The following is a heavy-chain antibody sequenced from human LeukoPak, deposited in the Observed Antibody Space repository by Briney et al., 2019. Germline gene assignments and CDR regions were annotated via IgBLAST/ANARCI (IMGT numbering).Heavy chain of an antibody. CDR1: GFTFSHYS. D-gene: IGHD2-2*01. CDR2: ISTSSLYI. CDR3: AREYCSSTSCSLVDY. J-gene: IGHJ4*02. V-gene: IGHV3-21*01. Sequence: GGSLRLSCAGSGFTFSHYSMNWVRQPPGKGLEWVSSISTSSLYIYYADSVKGRFTISRDNAKNSLYLQMNSLRAEDTAVYYCAREYCSSTSCSLVDYWGQGTLVTVSS.